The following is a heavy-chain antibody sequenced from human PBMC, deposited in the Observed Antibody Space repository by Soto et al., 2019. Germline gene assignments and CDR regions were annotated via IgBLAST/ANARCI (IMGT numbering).Heavy chain of an antibody. CDR3: ARGLETLLLWFGELPNLFDL. CDR2: IYPGDSDT. J-gene: IGHJ4*02. Sequence: GESLKISCKGSGYSFTSYWIGWVRQMPGKGLEWMGIIYPGDSDTRYSPSFQGQVTISADKSISTAYLQWSSLKASDTAMYYCARGLETLLLWFGELPNLFDLWGQGSLVTGSS. V-gene: IGHV5-51*01. CDR1: GYSFTSYW. D-gene: IGHD3-10*01.